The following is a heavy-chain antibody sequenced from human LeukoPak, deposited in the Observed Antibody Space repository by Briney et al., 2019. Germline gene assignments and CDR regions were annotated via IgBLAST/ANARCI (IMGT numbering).Heavy chain of an antibody. CDR2: VYYNGLT. J-gene: IGHJ4*02. V-gene: IGHV4-59*01. Sequence: SETLSLTYSVSGGSTSGFYWSWIRQPPGKGLEWIGYVYYNGLTSYNASLRSRLILSVDTARNQVSLKLTSVTAADTAVYYCTREVSTVTFDYWGQGTLVTVSS. D-gene: IGHD4-17*01. CDR1: GGSTSGFY. CDR3: TREVSTVTFDY.